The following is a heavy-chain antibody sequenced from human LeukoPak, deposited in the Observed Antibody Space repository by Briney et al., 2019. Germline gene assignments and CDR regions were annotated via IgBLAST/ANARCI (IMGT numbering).Heavy chain of an antibody. CDR1: GGTISSYA. CDR2: IIPIFGTA. D-gene: IGHD6-19*01. CDR3: ARDPIAVAGKFDY. Sequence: ASVKVSCKASGGTISSYAISWVRQAPGQGLEWMGRIIPIFGTANYAQKFQGRVTITTDESTSTAYMELSSLRSEDTAVYYCARDPIAVAGKFDYWGQGTLVSVSS. J-gene: IGHJ4*02. V-gene: IGHV1-69*05.